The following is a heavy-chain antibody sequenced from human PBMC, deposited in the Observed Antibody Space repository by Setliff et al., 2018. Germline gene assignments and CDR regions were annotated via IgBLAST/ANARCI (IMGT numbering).Heavy chain of an antibody. D-gene: IGHD5-18*01. CDR3: TRDRTAYNYGMDV. Sequence: SETLSLTCTVSGASLTNRYWSWVRQPPGKGLEWIGYVYYTGNTNYNASLKSRVTISVDTSKNQVSLKLTSATAADTAVYYCTRDRTAYNYGMDVWGQGTTVTVSS. V-gene: IGHV4-59*11. J-gene: IGHJ6*02. CDR1: GASLTNRY. CDR2: VYYTGNT.